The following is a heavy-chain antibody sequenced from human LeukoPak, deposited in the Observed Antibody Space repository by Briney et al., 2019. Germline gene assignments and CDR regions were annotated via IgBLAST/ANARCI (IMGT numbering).Heavy chain of an antibody. Sequence: ASVKVSCKASGYTFTSYYMHWVRQAPGQGLEWMGIINPSGGSTSYAQKFQGRVTMTRDTSTSTVYMELSSLRSEDTAVYYCARALHYDFWSGYYNHYYYYGMDVWGQGTTVTVSS. CDR2: INPSGGST. D-gene: IGHD3-3*01. J-gene: IGHJ6*02. CDR1: GYTFTSYY. V-gene: IGHV1-46*01. CDR3: ARALHYDFWSGYYNHYYYYGMDV.